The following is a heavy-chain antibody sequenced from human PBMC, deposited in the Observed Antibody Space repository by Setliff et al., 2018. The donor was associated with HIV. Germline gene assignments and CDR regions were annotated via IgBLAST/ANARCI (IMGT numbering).Heavy chain of an antibody. D-gene: IGHD4-17*01. V-gene: IGHV4-4*02. CDR3: ATPVTSRGYYYMDV. J-gene: IGHJ6*03. Sequence: PSETLSLTCAVSGGSISSSNWWSWVRQPPGKRLEWLGSIYDSGSTSYNPSLSSRLTISVDTSKNQFSLKLSSVTAADTAVYYCATPVTSRGYYYMDVWGKGTTVTVSS. CDR1: GGSISSSNW. CDR2: IYDSGST.